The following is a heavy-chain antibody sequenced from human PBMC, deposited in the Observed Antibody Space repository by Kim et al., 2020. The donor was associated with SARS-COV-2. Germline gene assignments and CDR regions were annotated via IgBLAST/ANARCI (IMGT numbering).Heavy chain of an antibody. D-gene: IGHD3-10*01. V-gene: IGHV3-23*01. Sequence: THYADSVKGRFTITRDNSQNTLYLRRSSLRVEDTAVYYCAKDFYDYSAMDVWGQGTTVTVSS. J-gene: IGHJ6*02. CDR2: T. CDR3: AKDFYDYSAMDV.